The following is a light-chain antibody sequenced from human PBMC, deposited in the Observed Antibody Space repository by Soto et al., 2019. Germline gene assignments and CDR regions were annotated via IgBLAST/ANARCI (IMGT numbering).Light chain of an antibody. J-gene: IGKJ4*01. Sequence: VLTQSPGTLSLSPGEIATLSFSASQTVTSNFLAWYQEKPGQAPRLLIYGASSRATGIPDRFSGSGSGTNFTLTISRLEPEDFAVYYCRQYGRSLGFAFGGGTKVDIK. CDR1: QTVTSNF. CDR3: RQYGRSLGFA. CDR2: GAS. V-gene: IGKV3-20*01.